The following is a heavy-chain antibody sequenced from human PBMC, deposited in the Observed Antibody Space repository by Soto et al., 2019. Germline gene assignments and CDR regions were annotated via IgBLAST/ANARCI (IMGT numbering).Heavy chain of an antibody. Sequence: QVQLVQSGAEVKKPGASVKVSCKASGYTFTGYYMHWVRQAPGQGLEWMGWINPNSGGTNYAQKFQGRVTMTRDTSNSTAYMELSRVRSDDTAVYYCASYEFGELRLGGMDVWGQGTTVTVSS. J-gene: IGHJ6*02. CDR2: INPNSGGT. D-gene: IGHD3-10*01. V-gene: IGHV1-2*02. CDR1: GYTFTGYY. CDR3: ASYEFGELRLGGMDV.